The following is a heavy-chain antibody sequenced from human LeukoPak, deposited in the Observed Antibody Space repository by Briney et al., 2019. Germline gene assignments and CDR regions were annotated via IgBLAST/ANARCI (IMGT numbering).Heavy chain of an antibody. V-gene: IGHV1-46*01. CDR2: INPSDGST. Sequence: ASVKVSCKASGFTFTKYYIHWVRQAPGQGLEWMGIINPSDGSTNYAQNFQGRVTLTRETSTSTVYMELSSLRPDDTADYFCWIAAAGRDFDYWGQGTLVTVSS. CDR3: WIAAAGRDFDY. CDR1: GFTFTKYY. D-gene: IGHD6-13*01. J-gene: IGHJ4*02.